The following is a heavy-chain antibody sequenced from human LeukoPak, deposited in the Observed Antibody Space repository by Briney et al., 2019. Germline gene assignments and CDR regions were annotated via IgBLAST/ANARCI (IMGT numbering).Heavy chain of an antibody. CDR3: ARVTGYMIEDYFDY. Sequence: SETLSLNCTVSGGSISSYYWSWIRQPPGKGLEWIGYIYYSGSTNYNPSLKSRVTISVETSKNQFSLKLSSVTAADTAVYYCARVTGYMIEDYFDYWGQGTLVTVSS. V-gene: IGHV4-59*01. CDR2: IYYSGST. D-gene: IGHD3-22*01. J-gene: IGHJ4*02. CDR1: GGSISSYY.